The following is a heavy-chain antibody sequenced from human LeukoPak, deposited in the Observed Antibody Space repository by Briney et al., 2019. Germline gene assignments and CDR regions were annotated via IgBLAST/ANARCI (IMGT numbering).Heavy chain of an antibody. CDR2: MSFDGSSK. J-gene: IGHJ6*02. CDR1: RFTFNTYA. CDR3: AIDLSISLYYYYVMDV. Sequence: GRSLGLSCAASRFTFNTYAMHWVRQAPGKGLDWVAVMSFDGSSKYYVDSVKGRFTISRDNSKNTLYLQMNSLRAEDTAVYYCAIDLSISLYYYYVMDVWGQGTTVTVSS. V-gene: IGHV3-30-3*01. D-gene: IGHD2-2*01.